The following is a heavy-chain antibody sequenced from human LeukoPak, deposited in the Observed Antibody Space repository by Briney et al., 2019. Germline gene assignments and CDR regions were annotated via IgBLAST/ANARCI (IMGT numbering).Heavy chain of an antibody. J-gene: IGHJ3*02. CDR3: ANGYYYGSGSYYKEAFDI. Sequence: PGGSLRLSCAASGFTFSNHGMHWVRQAPGKGLEWVVVISYDGSNKYYADSVKGRFTISRDNSKNTLYLQMNSLRAEDTAVYYCANGYYYGSGSYYKEAFDIWGQGTMVTVSS. D-gene: IGHD3-10*01. CDR1: GFTFSNHG. CDR2: ISYDGSNK. V-gene: IGHV3-30*18.